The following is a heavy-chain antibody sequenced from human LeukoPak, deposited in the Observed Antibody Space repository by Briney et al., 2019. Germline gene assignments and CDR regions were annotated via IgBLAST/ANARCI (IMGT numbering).Heavy chain of an antibody. CDR3: ARGPYDVLMVYAFDY. Sequence: GGSLRLSCAASGFTFSSYSMNWVRQAPGKGLEWVSSISSSSSYIYYADSVKGRFTISRDNAKNSLYLQMNSLRAEDTAVYYCARGPYDVLMVYAFDYWGQGTLVTVSS. CDR1: GFTFSSYS. D-gene: IGHD2-8*01. J-gene: IGHJ4*02. CDR2: ISSSSSYI. V-gene: IGHV3-21*01.